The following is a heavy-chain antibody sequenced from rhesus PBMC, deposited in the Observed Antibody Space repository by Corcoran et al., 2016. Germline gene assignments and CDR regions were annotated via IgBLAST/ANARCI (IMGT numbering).Heavy chain of an antibody. D-gene: IGHD2-33*01. CDR1: GGLSSGSY. CDR3: ARIWGSEHSAHFEY. Sequence: QVQLQESGPGLVNPSETLSFTCTFYGGLSSGSYRNWTRQPPGEGLGWIGYFGGRTAITSYSPSLKSRVTISADTSKNPISLKLNSVPAADTAVYYCARIWGSEHSAHFEYWGQGALVTVSS. J-gene: IGHJ1*01. V-gene: IGHV4-165*02. CDR2: FGGRTAIT.